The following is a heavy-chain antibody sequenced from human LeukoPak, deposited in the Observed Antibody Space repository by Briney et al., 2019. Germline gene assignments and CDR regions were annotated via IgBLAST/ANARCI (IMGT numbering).Heavy chain of an antibody. D-gene: IGHD6-13*01. J-gene: IGHJ4*02. CDR2: INHSGST. CDR1: GGSFSGYY. V-gene: IGHV4-34*01. CDR3: ARGRGGAYSSSWYNGPSGHKIVFDY. Sequence: SETLSLTCAVYGGSFSGYYWSWLRQPPGKGLEWVGEINHSGSTNYNPSLTSRVTISVDTSKNQFSLKLSSVTAADTAVYYWARGRGGAYSSSWYNGPSGHKIVFDYWGQGTLVTVSS.